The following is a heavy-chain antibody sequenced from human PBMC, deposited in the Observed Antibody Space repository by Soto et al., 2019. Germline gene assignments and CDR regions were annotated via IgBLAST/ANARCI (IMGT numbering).Heavy chain of an antibody. J-gene: IGHJ3*02. V-gene: IGHV3-48*03. CDR3: AREGPADGLDI. CDR2: ISSSGSTK. Sequence: PGGSLRLSCAASGFTFSSFEMNWFRQAPGKGLECVSYISSSGSTKYYADSVKGRFTISRDNAKNSLFLQMNSLRAEDTAVYYCAREGPADGLDIWGQGTMVTVSS. CDR1: GFTFSSFE.